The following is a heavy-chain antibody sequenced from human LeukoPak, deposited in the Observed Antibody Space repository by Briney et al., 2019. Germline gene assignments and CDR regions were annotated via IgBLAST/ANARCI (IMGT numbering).Heavy chain of an antibody. J-gene: IGHJ4*02. CDR3: ARRVADIQGLFDY. CDR1: GFTLSDYY. Sequence: GGSLRLSCAASGFTLSDYYMSWIRQAPGKGLEWVSYITNSGGTIYYADSVKGRFTISRDNAKNSLYVQMNSLRAEDTAVYYCARRVADIQGLFDYWGQGTLVTVSS. D-gene: IGHD2-15*01. V-gene: IGHV3-11*04. CDR2: ITNSGGTI.